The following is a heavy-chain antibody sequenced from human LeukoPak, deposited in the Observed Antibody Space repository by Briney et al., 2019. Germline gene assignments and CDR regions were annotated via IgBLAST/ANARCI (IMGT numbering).Heavy chain of an antibody. J-gene: IGHJ6*03. D-gene: IGHD3-3*01. CDR1: GFTFDDYG. CDR2: ISGSGGST. Sequence: GGSLRLSCAASGFTFDDYGMSWVRQAPGKGLEWVSAISGSGGSTYYADSVKGRFTISRDNSKNTLYLQMNSLRAEDTAVYYCAKDGITIFGVVMHPGYYYYYMDVWGKGTTVTVSS. V-gene: IGHV3-23*01. CDR3: AKDGITIFGVVMHPGYYYYYMDV.